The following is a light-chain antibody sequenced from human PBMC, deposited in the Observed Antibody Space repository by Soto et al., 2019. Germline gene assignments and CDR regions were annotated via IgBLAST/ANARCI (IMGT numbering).Light chain of an antibody. J-gene: IGKJ4*01. Sequence: EIVMTQSPATLSVSLGERATLSCRASQSVSSNLAWYQLKPGQAPRLLIYGASTRATGIPARFSGSGSGTEFTLTISSLQSEDFAVYYCQQYNSWPLTFGGGTKVEIK. CDR1: QSVSSN. CDR2: GAS. V-gene: IGKV3-15*01. CDR3: QQYNSWPLT.